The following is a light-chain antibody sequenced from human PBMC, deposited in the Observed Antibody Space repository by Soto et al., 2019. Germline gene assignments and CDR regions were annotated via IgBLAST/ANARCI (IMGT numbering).Light chain of an antibody. V-gene: IGLV2-14*01. CDR3: SSYTSSSTWV. CDR2: EVS. J-gene: IGLJ2*01. CDR1: RSDVGGYNY. Sequence: QSALTQPASVSGSPGQSITISCTGTRSDVGGYNYVSWYQQHPGKAPKLMIYEVSNRPSGVSNRFSGSKSGNTASLTISGLQAEDEADYYCSSYTSSSTWVFGGGTQLTVL.